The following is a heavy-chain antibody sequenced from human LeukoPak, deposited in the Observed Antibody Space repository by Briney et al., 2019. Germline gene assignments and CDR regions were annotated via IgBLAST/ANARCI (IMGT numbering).Heavy chain of an antibody. Sequence: ASVKVSCKASGYTFIDYYIHWVRQAPGQGLEWMGWISPKSGDTNYAQKFQDRVTMTRDTSTSTGYMELRSLRSEDTAVYYCGRGIQSFDPWGQGTLVTVSS. CDR2: ISPKSGDT. CDR1: GYTFIDYY. CDR3: GRGIQSFDP. J-gene: IGHJ5*02. V-gene: IGHV1-2*02.